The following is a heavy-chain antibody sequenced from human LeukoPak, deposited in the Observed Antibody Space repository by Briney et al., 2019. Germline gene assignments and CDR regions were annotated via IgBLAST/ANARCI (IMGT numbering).Heavy chain of an antibody. D-gene: IGHD5-24*01. CDR2: IKSKTDGGTT. CDR1: GFTFSNAW. J-gene: IGHJ4*02. Sequence: NTGGSLRLSCAASGFTFSNAWMSWVRQAPGKGLEWVGRIKSKTDGGTTDYAAPVKGRFTISRDDSKNTLYLQMNSLKTEDTAVYYCTTDRFNKGWLQWSSEFDYWGQGTLVTVSS. V-gene: IGHV3-15*01. CDR3: TTDRFNKGWLQWSSEFDY.